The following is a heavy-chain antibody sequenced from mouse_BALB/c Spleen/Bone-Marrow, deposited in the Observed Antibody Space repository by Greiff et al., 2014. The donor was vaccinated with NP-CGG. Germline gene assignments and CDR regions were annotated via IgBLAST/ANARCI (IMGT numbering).Heavy chain of an antibody. D-gene: IGHD1-1*02. J-gene: IGHJ3*01. CDR1: GFNIKDTF. CDR2: IDPANGNT. Sequence: EVQLQQSGADLVKPGASVKLSCTTSGFNIKDTFMHWVKQRPEQGLEWIGRIDPANGNTKYDRKFKGKATMTADTSSNTVYMQLSGLTSEDAAVYYCARGAPFAYWGQGTLVTVSA. CDR3: ARGAPFAY. V-gene: IGHV14-3*02.